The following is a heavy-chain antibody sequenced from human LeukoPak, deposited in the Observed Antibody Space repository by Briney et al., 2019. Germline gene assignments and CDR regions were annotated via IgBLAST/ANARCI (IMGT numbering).Heavy chain of an antibody. CDR2: INPNSGGT. D-gene: IGHD1-1*01. V-gene: IGHV1-2*02. J-gene: IGHJ4*02. CDR1: GYTFTNYY. CDR3: TRGGYGGPRVAFDY. Sequence: GASVKVSCTASGYTFTNYYMRWVRQAPGQGLEWMGWINPNSGGTNYAQKFQGRVTMTRDTSISTAYMELSSLRSEDTAVYYCTRGGYGGPRVAFDYWGQGTLVTVSS.